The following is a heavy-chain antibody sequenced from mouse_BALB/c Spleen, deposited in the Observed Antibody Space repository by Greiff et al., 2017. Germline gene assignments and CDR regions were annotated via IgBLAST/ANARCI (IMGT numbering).Heavy chain of an antibody. Sequence: EVKLVESGGGLVQPKGSLKLSCAASGFTFNTYAMNWVRQAPGKGLEWVARIRSKSNNYATYYADSVKDRFTISRDDSQSMLYLQMNNLKTEDTAMYYCVRDDGNYGVWFAYWGQGTLVTVSA. V-gene: IGHV10-1*02. J-gene: IGHJ3*01. D-gene: IGHD2-1*01. CDR1: GFTFNTYA. CDR2: IRSKSNNYAT. CDR3: VRDDGNYGVWFAY.